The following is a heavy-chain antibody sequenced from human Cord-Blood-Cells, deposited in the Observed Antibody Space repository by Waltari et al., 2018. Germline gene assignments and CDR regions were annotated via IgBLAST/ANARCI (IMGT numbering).Heavy chain of an antibody. CDR1: GFTFSSYR. CDR3: AREGRWGEVFDY. J-gene: IGHJ4*02. CDR2: ISSSSSYI. Sequence: EVQLVESGGGLVKPGGSLRLSCAAPGFTFSSYRMNWVRQAPGKGLEWVSSISSSSSYIYYADSVKGRFTISRDNAKNSLYLQMNSLRAEDTAVYYCAREGRWGEVFDYWGQGTLVTVSS. D-gene: IGHD7-27*01. V-gene: IGHV3-21*01.